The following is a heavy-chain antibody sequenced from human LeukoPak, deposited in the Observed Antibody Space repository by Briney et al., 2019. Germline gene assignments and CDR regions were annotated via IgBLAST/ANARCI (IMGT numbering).Heavy chain of an antibody. J-gene: IGHJ4*02. CDR1: GYSISSGYY. CDR3: ARHVGSGWYYFDY. V-gene: IGHV4-38-2*01. Sequence: PSETLSLTCAVSGYSISSGYYWGWIRQPPGKGLEWIGSIYHSGSTYYNPSLKSRVTISVDTSKNQFSLKLSSVTAADTAVYYGARHVGSGWYYFDYWGQGTLVTVSS. D-gene: IGHD6-19*01. CDR2: IYHSGST.